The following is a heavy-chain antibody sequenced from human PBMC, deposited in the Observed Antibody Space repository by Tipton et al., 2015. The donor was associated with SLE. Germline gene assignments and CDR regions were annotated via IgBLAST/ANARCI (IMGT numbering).Heavy chain of an antibody. CDR1: GGSFNGYS. CDR3: ARGRWELLFDY. J-gene: IGHJ4*02. D-gene: IGHD1-26*01. V-gene: IGHV4-34*01. Sequence: TLSLTCAVYGGSFNGYSWSWIRQPPGKGLEWIGEINDSGITDYKSSLKSRVTISLDTSKNQFSLKLSSVTAADTAVYYCARGRWELLFDYWGQGTLVTVSS. CDR2: INDSGIT.